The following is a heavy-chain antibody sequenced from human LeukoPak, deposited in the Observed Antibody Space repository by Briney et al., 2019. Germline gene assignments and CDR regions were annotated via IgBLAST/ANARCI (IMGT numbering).Heavy chain of an antibody. Sequence: GGSLRLSCVASGFTFSTSAMSWVRQAPGKGLEWASVISGSGGSTYYADSVKGRFTISRDNSKNTLYLQMNSLRAEDTAVYYCAKDQEMATSIDYWGQGTLVTVSS. V-gene: IGHV3-23*01. CDR3: AKDQEMATSIDY. CDR2: ISGSGGST. CDR1: GFTFSTSA. D-gene: IGHD5-24*01. J-gene: IGHJ4*02.